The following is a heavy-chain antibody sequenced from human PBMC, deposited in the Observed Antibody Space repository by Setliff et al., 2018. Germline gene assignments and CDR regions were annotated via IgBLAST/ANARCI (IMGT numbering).Heavy chain of an antibody. Sequence: SETLSLTCAVSDFSVSSVYYWGWIRLPPGKGLEWIANVYYSGSTYYNPSLESQVTMSVDTSNSPFSMNLYSVTAADTAVYYCARTSTGRYFDLWGRGTLVPVSS. D-gene: IGHD2-2*01. J-gene: IGHJ2*01. CDR2: VYYSGST. CDR3: ARTSTGRYFDL. V-gene: IGHV4-38-2*01. CDR1: DFSVSSVYY.